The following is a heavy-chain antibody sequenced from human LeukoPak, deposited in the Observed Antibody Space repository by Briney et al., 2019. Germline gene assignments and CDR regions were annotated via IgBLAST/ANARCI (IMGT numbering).Heavy chain of an antibody. V-gene: IGHV4-59*01. D-gene: IGHD6-19*01. Sequence: SETLSLTCTVSRGSISSYYWSWIRQPPGKGLEYIGYIYNSGSTKYNPSLKSRVTISVDTSKSQFSLKLSSVTAADTAVYYCARLSNAWSAYWGQGTLVTVSS. CDR1: RGSISSYY. CDR2: IYNSGST. CDR3: ARLSNAWSAY. J-gene: IGHJ4*02.